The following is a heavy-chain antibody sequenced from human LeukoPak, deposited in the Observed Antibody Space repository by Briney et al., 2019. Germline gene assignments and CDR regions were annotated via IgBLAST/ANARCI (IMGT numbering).Heavy chain of an antibody. CDR2: IYTTGST. D-gene: IGHD3-16*01. CDR1: GGSISSYY. Sequence: PSETLSLTCTVSGGSISSYYWTWIRQPAGKGLEWIGRIYTTGSTTFNPSLKSRVTMSVDMSKSQFSLKLSSVTAADTAVYYCAREEHVGANFDYWGQGTLVTVSS. V-gene: IGHV4-4*07. CDR3: AREEHVGANFDY. J-gene: IGHJ4*02.